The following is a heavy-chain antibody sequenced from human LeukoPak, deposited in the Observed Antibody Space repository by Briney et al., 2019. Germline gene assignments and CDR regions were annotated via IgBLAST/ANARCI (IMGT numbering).Heavy chain of an antibody. V-gene: IGHV4-59*01. J-gene: IGHJ5*02. Sequence: SETLSLTCTVSGGSISSYYWSWIRQPPGKGLEWIGYIYYSGSTNYNPSLKSRVTISVDTSKNQSSLKLSSVTAADTAVYYCARGKFDRSSSFWFDPWGQGTLVTVSS. CDR1: GGSISSYY. CDR2: IYYSGST. D-gene: IGHD6-6*01. CDR3: ARGKFDRSSSFWFDP.